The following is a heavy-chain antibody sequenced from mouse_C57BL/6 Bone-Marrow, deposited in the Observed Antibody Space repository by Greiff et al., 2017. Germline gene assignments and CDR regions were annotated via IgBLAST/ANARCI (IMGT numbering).Heavy chain of an antibody. Sequence: EVNLVESGGGLVKPGGSLKLSCAASGFTFSSYAMSWVRQTPEKRLEWVATISDGGSYTYYPDNVKGRFTISRDNAKNNLYLQMSHLKSEDTAMYYCARDLFYYGFAYWGQGTLVTVSA. D-gene: IGHD2-1*01. J-gene: IGHJ3*01. CDR1: GFTFSSYA. V-gene: IGHV5-4*01. CDR3: ARDLFYYGFAY. CDR2: ISDGGSYT.